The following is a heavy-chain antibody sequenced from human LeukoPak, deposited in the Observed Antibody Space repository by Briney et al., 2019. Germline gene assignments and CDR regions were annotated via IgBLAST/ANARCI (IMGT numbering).Heavy chain of an antibody. D-gene: IGHD6-6*01. V-gene: IGHV3-48*03. Sequence: GGSLRLSCGASGFTFSSYEMNWVRQAPRKGLEWVSYVSSGGSAIYYADSVKGRFTISRDNAKNSLYLQMNSLRAEDTAVYYCARNDYSTSSYFYWGQGTLVTVSS. J-gene: IGHJ4*02. CDR2: VSSGGSAI. CDR3: ARNDYSTSSYFY. CDR1: GFTFSSYE.